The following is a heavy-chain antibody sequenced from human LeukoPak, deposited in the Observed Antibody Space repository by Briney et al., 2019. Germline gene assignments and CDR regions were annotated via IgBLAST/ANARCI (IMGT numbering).Heavy chain of an antibody. CDR3: AREKVAYDAFDI. J-gene: IGHJ3*02. Sequence: SETLSLTCTVSGGSISSSSYYWGWIRQPAGKGLEWIGRIYSSGSTNYNPSLKSRVTMSVDTSKNQFSLKLSSVTAADTAVYYCAREKVAYDAFDIWGQGTMVTVSS. CDR2: IYSSGST. D-gene: IGHD2-15*01. V-gene: IGHV4-61*02. CDR1: GGSISSSSYY.